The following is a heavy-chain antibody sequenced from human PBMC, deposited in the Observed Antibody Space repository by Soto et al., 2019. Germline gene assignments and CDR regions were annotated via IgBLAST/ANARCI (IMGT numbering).Heavy chain of an antibody. V-gene: IGHV1-69*13. J-gene: IGHJ6*02. CDR1: GGTFSSYA. D-gene: IGHD6-6*01. Sequence: GASVKVSCKASGGTFSSYAISWVRQAPGQGLEWMGGIIPIFGTANYAQKFQGRVTITADESASTAYMELSSLRSEDTAVYYCARDEQLVGIDSGMDVWGQGTTVTVSS. CDR2: IIPIFGTA. CDR3: ARDEQLVGIDSGMDV.